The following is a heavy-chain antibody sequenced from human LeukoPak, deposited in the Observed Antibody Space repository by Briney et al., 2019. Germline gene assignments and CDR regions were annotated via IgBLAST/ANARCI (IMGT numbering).Heavy chain of an antibody. D-gene: IGHD3-22*01. CDR3: AGSGPGGYDSSGYYPEYFQH. J-gene: IGHJ1*01. Sequence: GGSLRLSCAASGFTFSSYSMNWVRQAPGKGLEWVSSISSSSSYIYYADSVKGRFTISRDNAKNSLYLQMTSQRAEDTAVYHCAGSGPGGYDSSGYYPEYFQHWGQGTLVTVPS. CDR1: GFTFSSYS. V-gene: IGHV3-21*01. CDR2: ISSSSSYI.